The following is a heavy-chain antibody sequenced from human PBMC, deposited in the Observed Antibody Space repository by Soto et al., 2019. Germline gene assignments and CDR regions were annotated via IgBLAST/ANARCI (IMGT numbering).Heavy chain of an antibody. CDR1: GFTFSSYA. CDR2: ISGSGGST. Sequence: GGSLRLSCAASGFTFSSYAMSWVRQAPGKGLEWVSAISGSGGSTYYADSVKGRFTISRDNSKNTLYLQMNSLRAEDTAVYYCAKGVGYGDSHYYYYYMDVWGKGTTVTVSS. V-gene: IGHV3-23*01. D-gene: IGHD4-17*01. CDR3: AKGVGYGDSHYYYYYMDV. J-gene: IGHJ6*03.